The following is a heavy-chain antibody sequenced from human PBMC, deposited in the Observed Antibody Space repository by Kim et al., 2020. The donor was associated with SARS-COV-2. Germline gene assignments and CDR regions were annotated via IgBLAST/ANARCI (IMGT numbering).Heavy chain of an antibody. J-gene: IGHJ4*02. Sequence: SETLSLTCTVSGGSISSSSYYWGWIRQPPGKGLEWIGSIYYSGSTYYNPSLKSRVTISVDTSKNQFSLKLSSVTAADTAVYYCARHSSGSYSPFAYWGQGTLVTVSS. CDR3: ARHSSGSYSPFAY. CDR2: IYYSGST. D-gene: IGHD1-26*01. V-gene: IGHV4-39*01. CDR1: GGSISSSSYY.